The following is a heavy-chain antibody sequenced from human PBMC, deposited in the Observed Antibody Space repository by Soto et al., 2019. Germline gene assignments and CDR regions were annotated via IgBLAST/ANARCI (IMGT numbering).Heavy chain of an antibody. Sequence: GGSLRLSCAASGFTFSSYSMNWVRQAPGKGLEWVSSISSSSSYIYYADSVKGRFTISRDNAKNSLYLQMNRLRAEDTAVYYCARVKTVTTKGYYFDYWGQGTLVTVSS. CDR1: GFTFSSYS. CDR2: ISSSSSYI. CDR3: ARVKTVTTKGYYFDY. D-gene: IGHD4-17*01. J-gene: IGHJ4*02. V-gene: IGHV3-21*01.